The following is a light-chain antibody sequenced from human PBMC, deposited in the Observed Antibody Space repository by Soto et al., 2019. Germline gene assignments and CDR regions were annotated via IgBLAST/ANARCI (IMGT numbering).Light chain of an antibody. CDR3: CSYAGTYTFV. CDR1: SSDVGGYNY. CDR2: DVT. Sequence: QSLLTQPASVSSSPGESVTISCTGTSSDVGGYNYVSWYQQQPDKAPKLMIYDVTKRPSGVPDRFSGSKSDNTASLTISGLQAEDEADYYCCSYAGTYTFVFGTGTKVTVL. V-gene: IGLV2-11*01. J-gene: IGLJ1*01.